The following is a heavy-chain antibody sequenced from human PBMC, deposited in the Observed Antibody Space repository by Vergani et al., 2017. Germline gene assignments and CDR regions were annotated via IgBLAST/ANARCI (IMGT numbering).Heavy chain of an antibody. CDR3: ARPPIAAAGDNWFDP. V-gene: IGHV1-2*02. CDR2: INPNSGGT. CDR1: GYTFTGYY. Sequence: QVQLVQSGAEVKKPGASVEVSCKASGYTFTGYYMHWVRQAPGQGLEWMGWINPNSGGTNYAQKFQGRVTMTRDTSISTAYMELSRLRSDDTAVYYCARPPIAAAGDNWFDPWGQGTLVTVSS. D-gene: IGHD6-13*01. J-gene: IGHJ5*02.